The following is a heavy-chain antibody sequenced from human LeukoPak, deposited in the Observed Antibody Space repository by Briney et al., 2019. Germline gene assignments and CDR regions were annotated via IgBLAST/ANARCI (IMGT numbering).Heavy chain of an antibody. CDR2: IIPILGIA. V-gene: IGHV1-69*04. Sequence: ASVKVSCKASGGTFSIYAISWVRQAPGQGLEWMGRIIPILGIANYAQKFQGRVTITADKSTSTAYMELSSLRSEDTAVYYCARDRITMIGYWFDPWGQGTLVTVSS. J-gene: IGHJ5*02. CDR3: ARDRITMIGYWFDP. CDR1: GGTFSIYA. D-gene: IGHD3-22*01.